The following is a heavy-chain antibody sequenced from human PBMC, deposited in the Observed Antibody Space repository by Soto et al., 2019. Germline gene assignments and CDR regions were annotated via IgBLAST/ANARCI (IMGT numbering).Heavy chain of an antibody. CDR3: ARPYDFWSGSGPFDY. J-gene: IGHJ4*02. CDR1: GYTFTSYG. D-gene: IGHD3-3*01. CDR2: ISAYNGNT. V-gene: IGHV1-18*01. Sequence: VKVSCKASGYTFTSYGISWVRQAPGQGLEWMGWISAYNGNTNYAQKLQGRVTMTTDTSTSTAYMELRSLRSDDTAVYYCARPYDFWSGSGPFDYWGQGTLVTVSS.